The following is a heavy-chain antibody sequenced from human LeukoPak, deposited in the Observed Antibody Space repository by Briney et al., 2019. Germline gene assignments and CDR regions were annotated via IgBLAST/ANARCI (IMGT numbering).Heavy chain of an antibody. CDR1: RDIFSSYT. V-gene: IGHV1-69*13. CDR3: ASIALAGADFDS. Sequence: GASVKVSCKTPRDIFSSYTLTWVRQAPGQGLEWMVGIIPAFGTPHYAQKFRGRVTMTLDESTSTTCMELSSLRSDDTAVYYCASIALAGADFDSWGQGTLVVVSS. CDR2: IIPAFGTP. D-gene: IGHD6-19*01. J-gene: IGHJ4*02.